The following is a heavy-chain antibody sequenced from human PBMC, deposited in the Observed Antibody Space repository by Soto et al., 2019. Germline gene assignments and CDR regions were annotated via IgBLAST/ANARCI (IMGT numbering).Heavy chain of an antibody. Sequence: ASVKVSCKASGYAFTSYGIRWVRQAPGQGLEWMGWISAYNGNTNYAQKLQGRVTMTTDTSTSTAYMELRSLRSDDTAVYYCAREVVGATVDYWGQGTLVTVSS. CDR2: ISAYNGNT. D-gene: IGHD1-26*01. CDR1: GYAFTSYG. CDR3: AREVVGATVDY. J-gene: IGHJ4*02. V-gene: IGHV1-18*04.